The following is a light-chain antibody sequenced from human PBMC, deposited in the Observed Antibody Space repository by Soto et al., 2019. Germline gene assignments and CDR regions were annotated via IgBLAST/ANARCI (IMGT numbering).Light chain of an antibody. CDR1: SSDVGFYNY. Sequence: QSALTQPASVSGSPGQSITISCTGTSSDVGFYNYVSWYQHHPGKAPKLMIYDVSDRPSGVSNRFSGSKSGNTASLTISGLQAEDDADYYCSSYTSSSIVVFGGGTKLTVL. CDR2: DVS. V-gene: IGLV2-14*03. CDR3: SSYTSSSIVV. J-gene: IGLJ2*01.